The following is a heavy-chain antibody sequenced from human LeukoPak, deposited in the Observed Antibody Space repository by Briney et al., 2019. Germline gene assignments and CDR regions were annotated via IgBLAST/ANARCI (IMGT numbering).Heavy chain of an antibody. Sequence: SETLSLTCTVSGYSISSGYYWGWIRQPPGKGLEWIGSIYHSGSTYYNLSLKSRVTISVDTSKNHFSLNLSSVTAADTAVYYCVRALMGFYYYYMDVWGKGTTVTVSS. CDR1: GYSISSGYY. V-gene: IGHV4-38-2*02. CDR3: VRALMGFYYYYMDV. J-gene: IGHJ6*03. D-gene: IGHD3-16*01. CDR2: IYHSGST.